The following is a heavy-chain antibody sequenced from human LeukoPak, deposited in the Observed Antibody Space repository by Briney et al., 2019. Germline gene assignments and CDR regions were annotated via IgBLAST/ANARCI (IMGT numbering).Heavy chain of an antibody. V-gene: IGHV3-30*18. CDR3: ANTFGGVIVWDAFDI. J-gene: IGHJ3*02. D-gene: IGHD3-16*02. CDR2: ISYDGSNK. Sequence: GGSLRLSCAASGFTFSSYGMHWVRQAPGKGLEWVAVISYDGSNKYYADSVKGRFTISRDNSKNTLYLQMNSLRAEDTAVYYCANTFGGVIVWDAFDIWGQGTMVTVSS. CDR1: GFTFSSYG.